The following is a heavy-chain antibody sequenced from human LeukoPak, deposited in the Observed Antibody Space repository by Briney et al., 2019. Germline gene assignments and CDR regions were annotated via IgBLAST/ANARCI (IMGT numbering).Heavy chain of an antibody. CDR1: GGSFSGYY. V-gene: IGHV4-34*01. CDR3: ARPRLRYFDWSYDY. D-gene: IGHD3-9*01. Sequence: SETLSLTCAVYGGSFSGYYWSWVRQPPGKGLEWIGEINHSGSTNHNPSLKSRVTISVDTSKNQFSLKLSSVTAADTAVYYCARPRLRYFDWSYDYWGQGTLVTVSS. CDR2: INHSGST. J-gene: IGHJ4*02.